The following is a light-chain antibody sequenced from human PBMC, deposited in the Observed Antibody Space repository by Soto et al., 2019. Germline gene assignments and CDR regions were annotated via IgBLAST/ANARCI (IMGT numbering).Light chain of an antibody. Sequence: EIVMTHSPATLSVSPGERATLSCRASQSVSSNLAWYQQKPGQAPRLLIYGASTRATGVPARFSGSGSGTEFTLTIARLEPGDFAVYYCQQYGNSPQTFGQGTKVDIK. V-gene: IGKV3-15*01. CDR2: GAS. CDR1: QSVSSN. CDR3: QQYGNSPQT. J-gene: IGKJ1*01.